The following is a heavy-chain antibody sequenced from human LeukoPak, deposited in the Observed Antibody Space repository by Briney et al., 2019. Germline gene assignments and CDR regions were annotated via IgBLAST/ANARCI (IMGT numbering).Heavy chain of an antibody. CDR1: GGSISSYY. J-gene: IGHJ4*02. CDR2: IYYSGSI. D-gene: IGHD6-6*01. V-gene: IGHV4-59*01. CDR3: ARESGSSSSFLPWYFDY. Sequence: SETLSLTCTVSGGSISSYYWSWIRQPPGKGLEWIGYIYYSGSINYNPSLKSRVTISVDTSKNQFSLKLSSVTAADTAVYYCARESGSSSSFLPWYFDYWGQGTLVTVSS.